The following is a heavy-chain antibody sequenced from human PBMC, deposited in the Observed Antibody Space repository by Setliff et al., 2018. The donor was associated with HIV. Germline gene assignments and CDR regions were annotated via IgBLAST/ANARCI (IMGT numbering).Heavy chain of an antibody. CDR3: ARDGRDSSGWSHARGDY. Sequence: GGSLRLSCAASGFSVSSKYMSWVRQAPGKGLEWVSIIYSGGSTYYADSVKGRFFISRDYSKNTLNLQMNSLRVEDTAVYYCARDGRDSSGWSHARGDYWGQGTLVTVSS. CDR1: GFSVSSKY. J-gene: IGHJ4*02. D-gene: IGHD6-19*01. V-gene: IGHV3-66*01. CDR2: IYSGGST.